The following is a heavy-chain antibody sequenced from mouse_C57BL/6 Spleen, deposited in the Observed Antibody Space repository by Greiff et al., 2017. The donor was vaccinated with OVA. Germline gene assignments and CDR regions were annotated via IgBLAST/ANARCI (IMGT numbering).Heavy chain of an antibody. V-gene: IGHV1-64*01. D-gene: IGHD2-5*01. CDR2: IHPNSGST. J-gene: IGHJ2*01. CDR3: ARDQDYYSKNPDY. Sequence: QVQLQQPGAELVKPGASVKLSCKASGYTFTSYWMHWVKQRPGQGLEWIGMIHPNSGSTNYNEKFKSKATLTVDKSSSTAYMQLSSLTSEDSAVYYCARDQDYYSKNPDYWGQGTTLTVSS. CDR1: GYTFTSYW.